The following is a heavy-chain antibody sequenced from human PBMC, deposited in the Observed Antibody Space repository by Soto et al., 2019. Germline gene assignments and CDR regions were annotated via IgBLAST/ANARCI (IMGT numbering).Heavy chain of an antibody. J-gene: IGHJ3*02. Sequence: EVQLLESGGGLVQPGGSLRLSCAASGFTFSRYAMSWVRQAPGKGLEWVSATRGSGGSTYYADSVKGRFTISRDNSKNTLYLQMNSLRAEDTAVYYCAKDSPMGGIVLMVYAIDAFDIWGQGTMVTVSS. CDR1: GFTFSRYA. V-gene: IGHV3-23*01. D-gene: IGHD2-8*01. CDR2: TRGSGGST. CDR3: AKDSPMGGIVLMVYAIDAFDI.